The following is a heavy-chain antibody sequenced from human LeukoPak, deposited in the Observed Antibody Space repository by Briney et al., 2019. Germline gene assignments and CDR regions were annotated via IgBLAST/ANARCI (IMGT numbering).Heavy chain of an antibody. J-gene: IGHJ4*02. CDR2: IYYTGST. V-gene: IGHV4-39*07. CDR1: GGSISSSSYY. D-gene: IGHD3-10*01. Sequence: PSETLSLTCTVSGGSISSSSYYWGWIRQPPGKGLEWIGSIYYTGSTYYNPSLKSRVTISVDTSKNQFSLKLSSVTAADTAVYYCARESMVRGGTGFDYWGQGTLVTVSS. CDR3: ARESMVRGGTGFDY.